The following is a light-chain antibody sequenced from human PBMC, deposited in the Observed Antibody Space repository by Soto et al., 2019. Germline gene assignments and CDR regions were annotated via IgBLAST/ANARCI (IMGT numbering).Light chain of an antibody. J-gene: IGKJ1*01. CDR2: LGF. CDR3: MQALQTPRT. V-gene: IGKV2-28*01. Sequence: DIVMTQSPLSLPVTPGEPASISCRSSQSLLHNNGYNYLDWYLQKPGQSPQLLIYLGFNRSSGVPDRFSASGSGTDFTLKISRVEAEDVGVYYCMQALQTPRTFGQGTKVEVK. CDR1: QSLLHNNGYNY.